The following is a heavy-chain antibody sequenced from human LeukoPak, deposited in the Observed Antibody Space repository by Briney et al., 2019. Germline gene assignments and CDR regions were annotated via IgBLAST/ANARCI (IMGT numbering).Heavy chain of an antibody. CDR2: IYTSGST. D-gene: IGHD2-2*01. Sequence: PSETLSLTCTVSGGSISSYYWSWIRQPAGKGLEWIGRIYTSGSTNYNPSLKSRVTMSVDTSKNQFSLKLSSVTAADTAVYYCARRRDCSSTSCKYNWFDPWGQGTLVTVSS. V-gene: IGHV4-4*07. J-gene: IGHJ5*02. CDR3: ARRRDCSSTSCKYNWFDP. CDR1: GGSISSYY.